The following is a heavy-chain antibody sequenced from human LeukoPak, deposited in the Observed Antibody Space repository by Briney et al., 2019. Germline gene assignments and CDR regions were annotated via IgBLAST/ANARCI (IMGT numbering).Heavy chain of an antibody. V-gene: IGHV4-31*03. CDR2: IWNSGST. CDR1: GDSISSRTYY. J-gene: IGHJ5*02. Sequence: SETLSLTCSVSGDSISSRTYYWPWIRQHPEKGLEWIGYIWNSGSTNHNPALKSRVTISVDTSKNQFSLKLTSVTAADTAIYYCARDVSSMFPNWFDPWGQGILVIVSS. CDR3: ARDVSSMFPNWFDP. D-gene: IGHD6-6*01.